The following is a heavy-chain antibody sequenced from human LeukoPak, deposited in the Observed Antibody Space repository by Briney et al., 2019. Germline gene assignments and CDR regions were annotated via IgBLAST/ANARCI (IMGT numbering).Heavy chain of an antibody. CDR1: GFTFSSYA. Sequence: GGSLRLSCAASGFTFSSYAMSWVRQAPGKGLEWVSAISGSGGSTYYADSVKGRFTISRDNSKNTLYLQMNSLRAEDTAVYYCARLRYFDWLAHFDPWGQGTLVTVSS. CDR2: ISGSGGST. V-gene: IGHV3-23*01. J-gene: IGHJ5*02. D-gene: IGHD3-9*01. CDR3: ARLRYFDWLAHFDP.